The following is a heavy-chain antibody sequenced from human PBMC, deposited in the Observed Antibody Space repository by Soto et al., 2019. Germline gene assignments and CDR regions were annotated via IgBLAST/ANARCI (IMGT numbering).Heavy chain of an antibody. CDR1: GFTFSSYW. D-gene: IGHD3-10*01. V-gene: IGHV3-7*01. CDR3: ARAPYGSGLLFYMDV. J-gene: IGHJ6*03. Sequence: GGSLRLSCAASGFTFSSYWMSWVRQAPGKGLEWVANINQDGSEKYYVDSVKGRFTISRDNAKNSLYLQMNSLRAEDTAVYYCARAPYGSGLLFYMDVWGKGTTVTVSS. CDR2: INQDGSEK.